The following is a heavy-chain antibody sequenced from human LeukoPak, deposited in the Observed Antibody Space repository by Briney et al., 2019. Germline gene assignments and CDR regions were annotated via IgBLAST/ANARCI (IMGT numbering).Heavy chain of an antibody. J-gene: IGHJ4*02. D-gene: IGHD6-13*01. CDR1: GGSISSYY. CDR2: IYYSGST. V-gene: IGHV4-59*08. Sequence: SETLSLTCTVSGGSISSYYWRWIRQPPGKGLEWIGYIYYSGSTNYNPSLKSRVTISVDTSKNQFSLTLSSVTAADTAVYYCARLIAAAALFDYWGQGTLVTVSS. CDR3: ARLIAAAALFDY.